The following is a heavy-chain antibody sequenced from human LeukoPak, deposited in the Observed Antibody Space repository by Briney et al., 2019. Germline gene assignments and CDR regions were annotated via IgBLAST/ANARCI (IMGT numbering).Heavy chain of an antibody. J-gene: IGHJ4*02. CDR3: ARLRYDSSSQIYWSYFDS. CDR1: GYSFTSYW. D-gene: IGHD3-22*01. Sequence: GESLKISCQPSGYSFTSYWIGWVRQMPGKGLEWMGIIYPGDSDTRYSPSFQGQVTFSADKSISTAYLHWSSLKASDTAMYYCARLRYDSSSQIYWSYFDSWGQGTLITVSS. V-gene: IGHV5-51*01. CDR2: IYPGDSDT.